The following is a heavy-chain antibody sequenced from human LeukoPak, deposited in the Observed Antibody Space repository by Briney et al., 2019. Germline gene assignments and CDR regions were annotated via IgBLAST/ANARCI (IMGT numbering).Heavy chain of an antibody. V-gene: IGHV4-38-2*02. CDR2: IFHTGSV. CDR3: ARDPRWLTPDCTSTSCYENYFDP. D-gene: IGHD2-2*01. Sequence: SETLSLTFAVSGYSISSGYQWAWIRQPPGKTLEWIGSIFHTGSVHYNPSLKSRVTISVDTSTNHFSLRLSSLTAADTAVYYCARDPRWLTPDCTSTSCYENYFDPWGQGILVTVSS. J-gene: IGHJ5*02. CDR1: GYSISSGYQ.